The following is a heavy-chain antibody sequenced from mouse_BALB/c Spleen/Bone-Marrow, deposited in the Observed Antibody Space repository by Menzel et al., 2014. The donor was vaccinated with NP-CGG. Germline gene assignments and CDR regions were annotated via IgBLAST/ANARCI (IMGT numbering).Heavy chain of an antibody. J-gene: IGHJ4*01. D-gene: IGHD2-1*01. CDR3: ARSGKGAMDY. Sequence: VQLVESGAELVRPGSSVKISCKASGYVFSTYRMNWVKQRPGQGLERTGQIYPGDGDTNYNGKFKDKVILTADKSSSTAYMQLSSLTSEDSAVYFCARSGKGAMDYWGQGTSVTVSS. CDR2: IYPGDGDT. CDR1: GYVFSTYR. V-gene: IGHV1-80*01.